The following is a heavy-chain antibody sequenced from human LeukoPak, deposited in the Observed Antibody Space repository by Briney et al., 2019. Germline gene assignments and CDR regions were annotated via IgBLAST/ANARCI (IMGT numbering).Heavy chain of an antibody. CDR3: ARHMMVGAPAHSQH. CDR2: IDPSDSYT. D-gene: IGHD1-26*01. V-gene: IGHV5-10-1*01. CDR1: GYSFTSHW. Sequence: GESLKISCKGSGYSFTSHWISWVRQMPGKGLEWMGRIDPSDSYTNYSPSFQGHVTISADKSISTAYLQWGSLKASDSAMYYCARHMMVGAPAHSQHWGQGTLVTVSS. J-gene: IGHJ1*01.